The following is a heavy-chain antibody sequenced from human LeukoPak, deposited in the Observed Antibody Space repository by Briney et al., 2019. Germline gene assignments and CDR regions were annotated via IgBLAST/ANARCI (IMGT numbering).Heavy chain of an antibody. V-gene: IGHV3-30-3*01. CDR3: ARDLNYYDSSGYSLGAFDI. CDR2: ISYDGSNE. J-gene: IGHJ3*02. D-gene: IGHD3-22*01. CDR1: GFTFSSYA. Sequence: GGSLRLSCAASGFTFSSYAMHWVRQAPGKGLEWVAVISYDGSNEYYADSVKGRFTISRDNSKNTLYLQMNSLRAEDTAVYYCARDLNYYDSSGYSLGAFDIWGQGTMVTVSS.